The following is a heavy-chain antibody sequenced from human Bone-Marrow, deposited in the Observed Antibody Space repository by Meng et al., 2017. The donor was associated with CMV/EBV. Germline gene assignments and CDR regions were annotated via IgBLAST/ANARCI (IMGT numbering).Heavy chain of an antibody. D-gene: IGHD3-10*01. CDR1: GYTFTGYY. CDR3: ARPRVPWDYYYGMDV. J-gene: IGHJ6*02. Sequence: ASVKVSCKASGYTFTGYYMHWVRQAPGQGLEWMGWINPNSGGTNYAQKFQGRVTMTRDTSISTAYMELSRLRSDDTAVYYCARPRVPWDYYYGMDVWGQGTTVTVSS. V-gene: IGHV1-2*02. CDR2: INPNSGGT.